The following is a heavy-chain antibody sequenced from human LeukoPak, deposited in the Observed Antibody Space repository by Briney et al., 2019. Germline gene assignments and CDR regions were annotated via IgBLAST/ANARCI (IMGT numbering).Heavy chain of an antibody. CDR1: GFTFHSYA. Sequence: GGSLRLSCAASGFTFHSYAMSWVRQAPGKGLEWVSLMTGSGGSTYYADSVKGRFTISRDNSKNTLYLQMNSLRAEDTAVYYCAKVPRGGGSGYFFDYWGQRTLVAVSS. V-gene: IGHV3-23*01. CDR3: AKVPRGGGSGYFFDY. CDR2: MTGSGGST. J-gene: IGHJ4*02. D-gene: IGHD3-22*01.